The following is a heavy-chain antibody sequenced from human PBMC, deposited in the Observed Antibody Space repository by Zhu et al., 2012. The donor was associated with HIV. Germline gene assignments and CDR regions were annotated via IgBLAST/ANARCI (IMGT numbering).Heavy chain of an antibody. CDR2: IYSSGTT. V-gene: IGHV4-4*07. D-gene: IGHD5-18*01. CDR3: ARMQGDAAMIRH. J-gene: IGHJ4*02. Sequence: QVQLQESGPGLVKPSETLSLTCTVSGGSMNTYYWSWMRQPAGKGLEWIGRIYSSGTTKYNPTLKSRVTMSVDTSKNQFSLKLSSVTAADTAVYYCARMQGDAAMIRHWGQGTLVTVSS. CDR1: GGSMNTYY.